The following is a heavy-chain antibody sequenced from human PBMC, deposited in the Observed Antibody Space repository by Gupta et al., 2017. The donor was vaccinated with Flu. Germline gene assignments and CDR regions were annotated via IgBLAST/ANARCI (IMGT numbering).Heavy chain of an antibody. D-gene: IGHD3-9*01. J-gene: IGHJ4*02. CDR2: IGSGGNV. CDR1: GLIFSDSH. CDR3: VRDHDWAFTN. Sequence: EVHLVESGGHLVQPGGSLRLSCAAPGLIFSDSHMNWVRQAPGKGLEWVAYIGSGGNVDNADSVKGRFTISRDNAKNSLYLEMNSLRDEDTALYYCVRDHDWAFTNWGQGTLVTVSS. V-gene: IGHV3-48*02.